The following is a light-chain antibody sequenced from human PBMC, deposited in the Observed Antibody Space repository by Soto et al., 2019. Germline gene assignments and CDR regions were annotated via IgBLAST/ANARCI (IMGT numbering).Light chain of an antibody. CDR1: NRDIGAYNL. Sequence: QSVLTQPASVSGSLGQSITISCTGSNRDIGAYNLVSWYQQYPDTAPKLMIYEVSNRPSGVSNRFSGSKSGNTASLTISGLQAEDEADYYCSSYTSSSTPVVFGGGTKLTVL. J-gene: IGLJ2*01. CDR3: SSYTSSSTPVV. V-gene: IGLV2-14*01. CDR2: EVS.